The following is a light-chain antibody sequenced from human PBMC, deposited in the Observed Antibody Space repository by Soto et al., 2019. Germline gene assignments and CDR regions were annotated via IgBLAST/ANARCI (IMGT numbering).Light chain of an antibody. V-gene: IGKV3-20*01. CDR2: GAS. CDR1: QTVTNNY. CDR3: QQYGASTWT. Sequence: EIVLTQSPGTLSLSPGERATLSCRASQTVTNNYLTWYQQRPGQAPRVLIFGASDRATGIQDRFRGSGSGTDFTLTIRRLEPEDFAVYYCQQYGASTWTFGQGTKV. J-gene: IGKJ1*01.